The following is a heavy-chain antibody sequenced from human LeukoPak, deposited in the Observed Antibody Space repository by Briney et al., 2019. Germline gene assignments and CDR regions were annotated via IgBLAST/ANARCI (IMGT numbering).Heavy chain of an antibody. V-gene: IGHV4-39*02. CDR3: VRLIGYGGYYFYYYMDV. J-gene: IGHJ6*03. Sequence: SETLSLTCTVSGGSITNSYWGWIRQPPGKGLEWIGKIDSDGASHYSPVLKSRVAISLDTSKSHFSLRLTSVIAADTGIYYCVRLIGYGGYYFYYYMDVWGKGTTVTVSS. D-gene: IGHD5-12*01. CDR2: IDSDGAS. CDR1: GGSITNSY.